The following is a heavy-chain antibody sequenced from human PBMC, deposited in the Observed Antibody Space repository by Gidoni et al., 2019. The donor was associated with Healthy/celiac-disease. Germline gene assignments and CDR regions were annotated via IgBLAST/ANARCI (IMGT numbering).Heavy chain of an antibody. Sequence: QVQLVQSGAEVKKPGSSVTVSCKASGGPFSSYAISWVRQAPGQGLEWMGGIIPIFGTANYAQKFQGRVTITADESTSTAYMELSSLRSEDTAVYYCARDEVKLELRDAFDIWGQGTMVTVSS. D-gene: IGHD1-7*01. J-gene: IGHJ3*02. CDR1: GGPFSSYA. CDR2: IIPIFGTA. V-gene: IGHV1-69*01. CDR3: ARDEVKLELRDAFDI.